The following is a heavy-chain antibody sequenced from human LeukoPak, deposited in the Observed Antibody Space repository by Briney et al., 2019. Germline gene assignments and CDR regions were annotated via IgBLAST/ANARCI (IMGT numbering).Heavy chain of an antibody. J-gene: IGHJ4*02. Sequence: GGSLRLSCAASGFTFSTYAMTWVRQAPGKGLEWVSAISGSGGSTYYADSVKGRFTISRDNSKNTLYLQMNSLRAEDTAVYYCAKVNVVVAAPHFDYWGQGTLVTVSS. V-gene: IGHV3-23*01. CDR3: AKVNVVVAAPHFDY. CDR2: ISGSGGST. D-gene: IGHD2-15*01. CDR1: GFTFSTYA.